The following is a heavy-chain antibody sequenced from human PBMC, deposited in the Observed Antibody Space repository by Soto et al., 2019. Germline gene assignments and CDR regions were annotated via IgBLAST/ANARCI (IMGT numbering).Heavy chain of an antibody. J-gene: IGHJ6*03. CDR1: GYTFTSYG. D-gene: IGHD1-20*01. V-gene: IGHV1-18*01. Sequence: QVQLVQSGAEVKKPGASVKVSCMASGYTFTSYGISWVRQAPGQGLEWMGWISAYNGNTNYAQKLQGRVTMTTDTSTSTAYMELRSLRSDDTAVYYCARYGITGTDYYYYYMDVWGKGTTVTVSS. CDR2: ISAYNGNT. CDR3: ARYGITGTDYYYYYMDV.